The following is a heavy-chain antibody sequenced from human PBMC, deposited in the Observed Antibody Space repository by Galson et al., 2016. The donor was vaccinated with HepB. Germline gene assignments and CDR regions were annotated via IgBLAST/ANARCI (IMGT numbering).Heavy chain of an antibody. D-gene: IGHD5-18*01. J-gene: IGHJ4*02. CDR3: ARSAMGQEVDY. CDR2: ISAYNGDT. V-gene: IGHV1-18*04. CDR1: GYTFTSYG. Sequence: SVKVSCKAAGYTFTSYGISWVRQAPGQGLEWMGWISAYNGDTNYAQKFQGRVTMTTDTSTSTAYMELRSLKSDDTAVYYCARSAMGQEVDYWGQGTLVTVSS.